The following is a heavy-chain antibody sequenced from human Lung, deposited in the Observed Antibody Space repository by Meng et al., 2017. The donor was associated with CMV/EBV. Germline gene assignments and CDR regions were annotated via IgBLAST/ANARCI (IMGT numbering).Heavy chain of an antibody. Sequence: SVKVSCXASDYTFSSYGISWVRQAPGQGLEWMGWISGYNGNTNYAQRLQGRVTMTTDTSTSTAYMELRSLRFDDTAVYYCARDRAMGSSWFDPWGQGTLVTVSS. CDR1: DYTFSSYG. CDR2: ISGYNGNT. CDR3: ARDRAMGSSWFDP. V-gene: IGHV1-18*01. J-gene: IGHJ5*02. D-gene: IGHD2-2*01.